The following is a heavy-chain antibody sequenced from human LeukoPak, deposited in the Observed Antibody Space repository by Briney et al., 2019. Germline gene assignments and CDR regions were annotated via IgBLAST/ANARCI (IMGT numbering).Heavy chain of an antibody. Sequence: PSETLSLTCAVPGGSISSNSYYWGWIRQPPGKGLEWIGSIYYSGSTYYNPSLKSRVTISVDTSKNQFSLKLSSVTAADTAVYYCARTRYYYNSRSYGAPYYFDYWGQGTLVTVSS. CDR3: ARTRYYYNSRSYGAPYYFDY. CDR2: IYYSGST. CDR1: GGSISSNSYY. V-gene: IGHV4-39*01. J-gene: IGHJ4*02. D-gene: IGHD3-10*01.